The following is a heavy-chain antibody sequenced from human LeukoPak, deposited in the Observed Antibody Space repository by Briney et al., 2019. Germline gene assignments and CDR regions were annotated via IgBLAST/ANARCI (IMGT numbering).Heavy chain of an antibody. Sequence: GGPLSLSCEASGFTFKNYAMHWVRQAPGKGLEWVAVISYDGGNKYYADSVKGRFTISRDNSKNTLYLQMNSLRAEDTAVYYCARGAYNSSWCFDYWGQGTLVTVSS. J-gene: IGHJ4*02. CDR2: ISYDGGNK. CDR3: ARGAYNSSWCFDY. V-gene: IGHV3-30-3*01. D-gene: IGHD6-13*01. CDR1: GFTFKNYA.